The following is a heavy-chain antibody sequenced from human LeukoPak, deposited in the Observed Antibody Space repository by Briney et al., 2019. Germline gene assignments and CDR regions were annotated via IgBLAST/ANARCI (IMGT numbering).Heavy chain of an antibody. CDR3: ARAMGTSYGFWSGSYTVSYFYYMDV. CDR1: GFTFSSYG. CDR2: IRYDGSNK. V-gene: IGHV3-30*02. Sequence: GGSLRLSCAASGFTFSSYGMHWVRQAPGKGLEWVAFIRYDGSNKYYADSVKGRFTISRENSKNSLYLQMNSLRAEDTAVYYCARAMGTSYGFWSGSYTVSYFYYMDVWGKGTTVTVSS. D-gene: IGHD3/OR15-3a*01. J-gene: IGHJ6*03.